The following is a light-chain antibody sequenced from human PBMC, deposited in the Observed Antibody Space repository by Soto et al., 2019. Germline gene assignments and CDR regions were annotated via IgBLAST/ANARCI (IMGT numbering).Light chain of an antibody. CDR2: EGN. CDR1: SSDVGSYNL. Sequence: QSALTQPASVSGSPGQSITISCTGTSSDVGSYNLVSWYQQHPGKAPKLMIYEGNKRPSGVSNRFSGSNSGNTASLTISGLQAEDEADYYCCSYAGSSTLYVFGTGTKLTVL. V-gene: IGLV2-23*01. CDR3: CSYAGSSTLYV. J-gene: IGLJ1*01.